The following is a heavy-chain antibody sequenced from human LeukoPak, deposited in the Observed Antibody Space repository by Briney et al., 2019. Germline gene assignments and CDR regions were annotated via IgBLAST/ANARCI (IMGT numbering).Heavy chain of an antibody. V-gene: IGHV3-64*01. J-gene: IGHJ4*02. CDR2: IRSNGGST. CDR3: ARDRYSGFDSGTDY. D-gene: IGHD5-12*01. CDR1: GFTFSSYG. Sequence: GGSLRLSCAASGFTFSSYGMHWVRQAPGKGLEHVSGIRSNGGSTHYANSVKGRFTISRDNSKNTLYLQMGSLRAEDMGVYYCARDRYSGFDSGTDYWGQGTLVTVSS.